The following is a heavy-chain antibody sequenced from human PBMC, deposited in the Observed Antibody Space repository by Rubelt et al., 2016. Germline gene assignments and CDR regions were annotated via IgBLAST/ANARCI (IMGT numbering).Heavy chain of an antibody. CDR3: ARGLYSSSWYCDY. CDR2: IYYSGST. J-gene: IGHJ4*02. V-gene: IGHV4-59*01. D-gene: IGHD6-13*01. Sequence: QVQLQESGPGLVKPSETLSLTCTVSGGSISSYYWSWIRQPPGKGLEWIGYIYYSGSTNYNPSLKSRVTISVDTSKNQFSLRRSSVNAADTAVYYCARGLYSSSWYCDYWGQGTLVTVSS. CDR1: GGSISSYY.